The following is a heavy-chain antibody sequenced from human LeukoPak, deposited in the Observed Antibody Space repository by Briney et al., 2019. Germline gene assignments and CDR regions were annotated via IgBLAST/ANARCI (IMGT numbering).Heavy chain of an antibody. CDR1: GGSIRGYY. CDR3: AREWGSTSPRPLDS. J-gene: IGHJ4*02. D-gene: IGHD2-2*01. CDR2: IYTFDNT. V-gene: IGHV4-4*07. Sequence: PSETLSLTCTVSGGSIRGYYWTWIRQPAGKGLDWIGRIYTFDNTNYNPSLKSRVTMSIDTSNNQFSLKLDSVTAADTAIYYCAREWGSTSPRPLDSWGQGSLVTVSS.